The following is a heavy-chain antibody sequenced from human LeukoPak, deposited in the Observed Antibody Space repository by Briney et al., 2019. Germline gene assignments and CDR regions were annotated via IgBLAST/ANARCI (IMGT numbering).Heavy chain of an antibody. CDR3: ARAGRGSHWFDP. V-gene: IGHV6-1*01. Sequence: SQTLSLTCAISGDSVSSNSAAWNWIRQSPSRGLEWLGRTYYMSKWNTQYAVSVESRIIINPDTSKNQFSLQLSSVTPEDTAVYHCARAGRGSHWFDPWGQGTLVTVSS. D-gene: IGHD6-19*01. J-gene: IGHJ5*02. CDR1: GDSVSSNSAA. CDR2: TYYMSKWNT.